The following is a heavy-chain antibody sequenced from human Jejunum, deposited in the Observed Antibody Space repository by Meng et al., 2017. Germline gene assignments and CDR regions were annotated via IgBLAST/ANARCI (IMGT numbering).Heavy chain of an antibody. J-gene: IGHJ4*02. Sequence: GESLKISCAASGFTFSIYGVSWVRQAPGKGLEWVSSICGSGDCTYYADSVKGRFTISRDNSKNTLYLQMNSLRAEDTAVYYCANFRVRGVNDYWGQGTVGTVSS. CDR3: ANFRVRGVNDY. D-gene: IGHD3-10*01. V-gene: IGHV3-23*01. CDR1: GFTFSIYG. CDR2: ICGSGDCT.